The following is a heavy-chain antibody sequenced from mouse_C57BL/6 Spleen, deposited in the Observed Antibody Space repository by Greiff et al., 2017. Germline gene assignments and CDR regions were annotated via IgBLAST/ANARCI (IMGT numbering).Heavy chain of an antibody. D-gene: IGHD2-4*01. Sequence: VQLQQSGAELVRPGASVKLSCKASGYTFTDYYINWVKQRPGQGLEWIARIYPGSGNTSYNEKFKVKATLTAEKSSSTAYMQLSSLTSEDSAVYFCARGWDYDVDYYAMDYWGQGTSVTVSS. CDR3: ARGWDYDVDYYAMDY. V-gene: IGHV1-76*01. J-gene: IGHJ4*01. CDR1: GYTFTDYY. CDR2: IYPGSGNT.